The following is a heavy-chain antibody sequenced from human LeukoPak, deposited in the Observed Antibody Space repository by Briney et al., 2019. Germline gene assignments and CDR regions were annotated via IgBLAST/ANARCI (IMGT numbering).Heavy chain of an antibody. CDR2: IYHSGST. Sequence: SETLSLTCAVSGYSISSGYYWGWIRQPPGKGLEWIGSIYHSGSTYYNPSLKSRVTISVDTSKNQFSLKLSSVTAADTAVYYCARGRPQPVYCSGGSCYGDPNWFDPWGQGTLVTVSS. CDR1: GYSISSGYY. D-gene: IGHD2-15*01. V-gene: IGHV4-38-2*01. J-gene: IGHJ5*02. CDR3: ARGRPQPVYCSGGSCYGDPNWFDP.